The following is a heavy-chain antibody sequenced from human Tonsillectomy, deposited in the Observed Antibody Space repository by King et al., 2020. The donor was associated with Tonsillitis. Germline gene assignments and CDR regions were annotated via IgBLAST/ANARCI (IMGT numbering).Heavy chain of an antibody. J-gene: IGHJ5*02. V-gene: IGHV4-38-2*02. CDR3: ASSAARFWCDP. D-gene: IGHD6-6*01. CDR2: IYHSGST. Sequence: VQLQESGPGLVKPSETLSLTCTVSGYSISSGYYWGWIRKPPGKGLEWIGSIYHSGSTYYTPSLKRRVTISVDTSKNQFSLKLSSVTAADTAVYYCASSAARFWCDPWGQGTLVTVSS. CDR1: GYSISSGYY.